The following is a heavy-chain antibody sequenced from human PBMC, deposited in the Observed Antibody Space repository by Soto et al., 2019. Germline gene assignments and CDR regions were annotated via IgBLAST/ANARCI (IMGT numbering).Heavy chain of an antibody. D-gene: IGHD3-16*01. Sequence: GASVKVSCKASGYTFTSYYMHWVRQAPGQGLEWMGIINPSGGSTSYAQKFQGRVAMTRDTSTSTVYMELSSLRSEDTAVYYCARDLSTITFGGDSDSLPFDPWGQGTLVTVSS. CDR3: ARDLSTITFGGDSDSLPFDP. CDR1: GYTFTSYY. CDR2: INPSGGST. J-gene: IGHJ5*02. V-gene: IGHV1-46*01.